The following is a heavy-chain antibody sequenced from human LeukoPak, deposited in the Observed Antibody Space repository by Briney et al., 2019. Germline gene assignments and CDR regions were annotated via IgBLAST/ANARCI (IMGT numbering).Heavy chain of an antibody. D-gene: IGHD5-12*01. CDR2: ISGSGGTT. CDR3: AKNIYSGTYYFDY. V-gene: IGHV3-23*01. Sequence: AGGSLRLSCAASGFIFSSYATSWVRQAAGKGLEWVSAISGSGGTTYYAASVKGRLTISRDNSKNTLYLQMNSLRAEDTAVYFCAKNIYSGTYYFDYWGQGTLVTVSS. CDR1: GFIFSSYA. J-gene: IGHJ4*02.